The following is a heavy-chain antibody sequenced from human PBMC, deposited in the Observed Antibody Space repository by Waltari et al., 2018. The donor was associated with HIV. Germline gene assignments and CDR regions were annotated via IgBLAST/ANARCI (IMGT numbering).Heavy chain of an antibody. Sequence: EVQLVESGGGLVQSGRSLRLSCTASGFSFGDYAMSWFSQAPGKGLELVGVIRSKNDGGTTAYASSVKDRFTISRDDSKSIAYVQMNSLKTEDTAVYYCSRSRGYSYGYADYWGQGTLVTVSS. D-gene: IGHD5-18*01. V-gene: IGHV3-49*03. CDR3: SRSRGYSYGYADY. J-gene: IGHJ4*02. CDR2: IRSKNDGGTT. CDR1: GFSFGDYA.